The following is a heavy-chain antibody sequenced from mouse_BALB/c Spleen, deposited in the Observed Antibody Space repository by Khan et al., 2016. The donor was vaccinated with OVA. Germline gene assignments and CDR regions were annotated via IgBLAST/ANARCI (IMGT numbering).Heavy chain of an antibody. Sequence: QLEESGPGLVKPSQSLSLTCTVTGYSITSDYAWNWIRQFPGNKLEWMGFISYSGNTKYNPSLKSQFSITRDTSKNQFFLPLNSVTTEDTATYYCARVYGGDFDYWGQGTSLTVSS. D-gene: IGHD1-1*01. CDR3: ARVYGGDFDY. CDR2: ISYSGNT. CDR1: GYSITSDYA. J-gene: IGHJ2*02. V-gene: IGHV3-2*02.